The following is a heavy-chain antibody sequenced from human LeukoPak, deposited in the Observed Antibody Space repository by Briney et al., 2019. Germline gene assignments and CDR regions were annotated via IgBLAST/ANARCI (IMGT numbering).Heavy chain of an antibody. V-gene: IGHV3-15*01. Sequence: PGGSLRLSCAASGCTFSNAWMSWVRQAPGKGLEWVGRFKSKTDGGTTDYAAPVKGRFTISRDDSKNMLYLQINSLKTEDTAVYYCTTLGTGAGPSPFDYWGQGTLVTVSS. J-gene: IGHJ4*02. CDR3: TTLGTGAGPSPFDY. CDR1: GCTFSNAW. D-gene: IGHD3/OR15-3a*01. CDR2: FKSKTDGGTT.